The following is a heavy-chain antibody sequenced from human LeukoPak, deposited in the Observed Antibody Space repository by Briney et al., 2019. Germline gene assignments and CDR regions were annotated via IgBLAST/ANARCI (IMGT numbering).Heavy chain of an antibody. CDR2: IYYSGST. CDR1: GYSISSGYY. V-gene: IGHV4-38-2*01. D-gene: IGHD5-24*01. Sequence: PSETLSLTCAVSGYSISSGYYWGWIRQPPGKGLEWIGSIYYSGSTYYNPSLKSRVTISVDTSKNQFSLQLSSVTAADTAVYYCAGGRDDYNLVRGDSWFDPWGQGTLVTVSS. J-gene: IGHJ5*02. CDR3: AGGRDDYNLVRGDSWFDP.